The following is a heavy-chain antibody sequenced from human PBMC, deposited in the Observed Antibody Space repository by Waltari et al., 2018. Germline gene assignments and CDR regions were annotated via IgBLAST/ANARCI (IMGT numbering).Heavy chain of an antibody. V-gene: IGHV4-34*01. D-gene: IGHD4-17*01. CDR1: GGSFSGYY. CDR3: ARLTVTPPYYYGMDV. CDR2: INHSGST. J-gene: IGHJ6*02. Sequence: QVQLQQWGAGLLKPSETLSLTCAVYGGSFSGYYWSWIRQPPGKGLEWIGEINHSGSTNYNPSLKSRVTISVDTSKNQFSLKLSSVTAADTAVYYCARLTVTPPYYYGMDVWGQGTTVTVSS.